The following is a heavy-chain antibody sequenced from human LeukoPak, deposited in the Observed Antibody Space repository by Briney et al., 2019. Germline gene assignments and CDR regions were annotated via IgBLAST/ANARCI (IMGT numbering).Heavy chain of an antibody. Sequence: GGSLRLSCAASGFTLSNYWMSWVRQAPGKRLEWVANMNIDGSEKYYADSVKGRFSISRDNARNSVYLQMASLRVEDTAVYYCARDPVEWELLLDYWGQGTLVTVSS. CDR1: GFTLSNYW. CDR2: MNIDGSEK. V-gene: IGHV3-7*01. CDR3: ARDPVEWELLLDY. D-gene: IGHD1-26*01. J-gene: IGHJ4*02.